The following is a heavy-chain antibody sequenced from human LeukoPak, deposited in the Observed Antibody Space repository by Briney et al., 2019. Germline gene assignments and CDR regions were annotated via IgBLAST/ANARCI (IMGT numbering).Heavy chain of an antibody. J-gene: IGHJ4*02. CDR2: INPSGGST. Sequence: ASVKVSCKASGYTFTSYYMHWVRQAPGQGLEWMGIINPSGGSTSCAQKFQGRVTMTRDMSTSTVYMELSSLRSEDTAVYYCARVSGSYFDYWGQGTLVTVSS. CDR1: GYTFTSYY. V-gene: IGHV1-46*01. CDR3: ARVSGSYFDY. D-gene: IGHD1-26*01.